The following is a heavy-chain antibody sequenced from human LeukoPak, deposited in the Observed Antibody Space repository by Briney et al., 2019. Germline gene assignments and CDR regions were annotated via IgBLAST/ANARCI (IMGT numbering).Heavy chain of an antibody. D-gene: IGHD2-15*01. Sequence: GASVKVSCKASGYIFTSYGITWVRQAPGQGLEWMGWISTYNGDTNYAQNLQGRVTITADKSTSTAYMELSSLRSEDTAVYYCARGGDIVVVVAATDNWFDPWGQGTLVTVSS. CDR1: GYIFTSYG. CDR2: ISTYNGDT. V-gene: IGHV1-18*01. J-gene: IGHJ5*02. CDR3: ARGGDIVVVVAATDNWFDP.